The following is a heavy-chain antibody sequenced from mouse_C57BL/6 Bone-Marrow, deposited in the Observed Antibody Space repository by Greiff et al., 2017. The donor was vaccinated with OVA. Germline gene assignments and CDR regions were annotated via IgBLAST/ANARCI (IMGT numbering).Heavy chain of an antibody. J-gene: IGHJ3*01. CDR2: IHPNSGST. Sequence: VQLQQPGAELVKPGASVKLSCKASGYTFTSYWMHWVKQRPGQGLEWIGMIHPNSGSTNYNEKFKSKATLTVDKSSSTAYMQLSSLTSEDSAVYYCARRSYSNYVWFAYWGQGTLVTVSA. CDR3: ARRSYSNYVWFAY. D-gene: IGHD2-5*01. V-gene: IGHV1-64*01. CDR1: GYTFTSYW.